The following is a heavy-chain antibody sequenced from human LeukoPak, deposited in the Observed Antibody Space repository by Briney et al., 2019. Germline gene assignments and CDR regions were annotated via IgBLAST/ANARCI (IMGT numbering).Heavy chain of an antibody. CDR3: AHQEDGGSTSCYAGWFDP. Sequence: ASVKVSCKASGYTFTSYAMHWVRQAPGQRLEWMGWINAGNGNTKYSQKFQGRVTITRDTSASTAYMELSSLRSEDTAVYYCAHQEDGGSTSCYAGWFDPWGQGTLVTVSS. V-gene: IGHV1-3*01. CDR1: GYTFTSYA. J-gene: IGHJ5*02. CDR2: INAGNGNT. D-gene: IGHD2-2*01.